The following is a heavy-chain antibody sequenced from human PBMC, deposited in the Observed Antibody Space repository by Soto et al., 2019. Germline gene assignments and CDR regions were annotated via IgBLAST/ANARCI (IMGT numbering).Heavy chain of an antibody. D-gene: IGHD6-19*01. CDR3: AKAVAEVHYCYGMDV. V-gene: IGHV3-23*01. CDR2: FTGSDSST. CDR1: GFTVSSYA. J-gene: IGHJ6*02. Sequence: EVQLLESGGGLVQPGGSLRLSCAASGFTVSSYAMRWVRQAPGKGLEWVSTFTGSDSSTYYADSVKGRFTISRDNSKNTLYLQMNSLTAEYAAVYYCAKAVAEVHYCYGMDVWGQGTTVTVSS.